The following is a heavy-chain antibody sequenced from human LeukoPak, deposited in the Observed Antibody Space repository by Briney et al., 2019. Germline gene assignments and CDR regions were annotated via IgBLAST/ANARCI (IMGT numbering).Heavy chain of an antibody. V-gene: IGHV1-46*01. CDR1: GYTFTSYY. CDR3: ARDSLFLWFGELLPSTGFDY. D-gene: IGHD3-10*01. CDR2: INPSGGST. Sequence: ASVKVSCKASGYTFTSYYMHWVRQAPGQGLEWMGIINPSGGSTSYAQKFQGRVTMTRDTSTSTVYMELSSLRSEDTAVYYCARDSLFLWFGELLPSTGFDYWGQGTLVTVSS. J-gene: IGHJ4*02.